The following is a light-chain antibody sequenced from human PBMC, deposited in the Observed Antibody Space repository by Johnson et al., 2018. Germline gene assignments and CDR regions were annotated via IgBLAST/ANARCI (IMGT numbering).Light chain of an antibody. V-gene: IGLV1-51*02. Sequence: QSVLTQPPSVSAAPGQKVTISCSGSSSNIGNNYVSWYQQLPGTAPKLLIYENNKRPSGIPDRFSGSKSGTSATLGIPGLPPGDEADYCCGTWDSSLSAGNVFGTGTKVTVL. CDR2: ENN. CDR3: GTWDSSLSAGNV. J-gene: IGLJ1*01. CDR1: SSNIGNNY.